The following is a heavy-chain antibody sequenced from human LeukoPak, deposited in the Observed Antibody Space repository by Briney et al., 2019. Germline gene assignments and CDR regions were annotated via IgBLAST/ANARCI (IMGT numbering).Heavy chain of an antibody. CDR2: INHSGST. V-gene: IGHV4-34*01. Sequence: LETLSLTCAVYGGSFRGYYWSWIRQPPGKGVEWSGEINHSGSTNYNPSLKSRVTISVDTSKNQFSLKLSSVTAADTAVYYCARDTYSSSRANFDYWGQGTLVTVSS. J-gene: IGHJ4*02. CDR1: GGSFRGYY. CDR3: ARDTYSSSRANFDY. D-gene: IGHD6-13*01.